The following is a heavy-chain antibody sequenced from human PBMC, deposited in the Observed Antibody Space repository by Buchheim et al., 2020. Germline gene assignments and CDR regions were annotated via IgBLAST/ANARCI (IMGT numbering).Heavy chain of an antibody. CDR3: AREVSMIRGLFNY. D-gene: IGHD3-10*01. CDR1: GYTVTSYD. J-gene: IGHJ4*02. V-gene: IGHV1-8*01. CDR2: MNPNSGNT. Sequence: QVQLVQSGAEVKTPGASVTVSCKASGYTVTSYDINWVRQATGRGLEWMGWMNPNSGNTGYAQKFQGSVTMTRDNSISTAYMELSSLRSEDTAVYYCAREVSMIRGLFNYWGQGTL.